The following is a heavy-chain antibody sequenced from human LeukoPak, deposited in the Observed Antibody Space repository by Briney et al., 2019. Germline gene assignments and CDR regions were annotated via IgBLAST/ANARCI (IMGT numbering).Heavy chain of an antibody. CDR2: IYYSGST. CDR3: ARGTVTMVDY. Sequence: SETLSLTCTVSGGSISSSSYYCAWIRQPPGKGLERIGIIYYSGSTDYNPSLKSRVTISVDTSKNQFSLKLSSVAAADTAVYYCARGTVTMVDYWGQGTLVTVSS. D-gene: IGHD3-10*01. J-gene: IGHJ4*02. CDR1: GGSISSSSYY. V-gene: IGHV4-39*01.